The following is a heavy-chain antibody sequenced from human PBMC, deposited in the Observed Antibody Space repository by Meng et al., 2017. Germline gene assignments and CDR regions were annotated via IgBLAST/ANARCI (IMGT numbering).Heavy chain of an antibody. CDR3: ARDVRESSGWFGGFDY. CDR1: GYTFTSYA. CDR2: INAGNGNT. D-gene: IGHD6-19*01. J-gene: IGHJ4*02. V-gene: IGHV1-3*01. Sequence: QVQLVQSVVEAKKPGASVKVSCKASGYTFTSYAMHWVRQAPGQRLEWMGWINAGNGNTKYSQKFQGRVTITRDTSASTAYMELSSLRSEDTAVYYCARDVRESSGWFGGFDYWGQGTLVTVSS.